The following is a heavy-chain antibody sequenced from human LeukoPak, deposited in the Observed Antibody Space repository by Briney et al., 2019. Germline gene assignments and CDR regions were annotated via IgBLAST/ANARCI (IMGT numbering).Heavy chain of an antibody. D-gene: IGHD3-22*01. CDR2: IYYSGST. CDR3: ASHYYDSSAEGGWFDP. CDR1: GGSISSRSYS. Sequence: SETLSLTCTVSGGSISSRSYSWGWIRQPPGKGLEWIGSIYYSGSTYYNPSLKSRATISVDTSKNQFSLKLSSVTAADTAVYYCASHYYDSSAEGGWFDPWGQGTLVTVSS. J-gene: IGHJ5*02. V-gene: IGHV4-39*07.